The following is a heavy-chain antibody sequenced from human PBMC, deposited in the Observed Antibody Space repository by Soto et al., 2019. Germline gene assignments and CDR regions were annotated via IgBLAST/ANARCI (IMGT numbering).Heavy chain of an antibody. J-gene: IGHJ6*03. D-gene: IGHD4-17*01. V-gene: IGHV4-39*01. CDR2: IYYSGST. CDR1: GGSISSSSYY. Sequence: ETLSLTCTVSGGSISSSSYYWGWIRQPPGKGLEWIGSIYYSGSTYYNPSLKSRVTISVDTSKNQFSLKLSSVTAADTAVYYCARHNYGDYVPASVESSEYYYYYMDVWGKGTTVTVSS. CDR3: ARHNYGDYVPASVESSEYYYYYMDV.